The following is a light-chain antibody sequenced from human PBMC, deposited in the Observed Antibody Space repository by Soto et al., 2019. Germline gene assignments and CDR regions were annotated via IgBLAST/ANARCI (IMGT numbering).Light chain of an antibody. CDR3: CSYAGSTTHYV. Sequence: SALTQPAAVSGSTGQSITIYCTGTSSDVGYYNLVSWYQQHPGKAPKLIIYEVNKRPSGFSNRFSGSKSGNTASLTISGLQAEDEADYYCCSYAGSTTHYVFGTGTKVTVL. J-gene: IGLJ1*01. CDR1: SSDVGYYNL. CDR2: EVN. V-gene: IGLV2-23*02.